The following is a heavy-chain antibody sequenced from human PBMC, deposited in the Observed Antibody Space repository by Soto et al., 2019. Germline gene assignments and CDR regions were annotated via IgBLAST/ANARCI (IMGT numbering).Heavy chain of an antibody. CDR1: GFTFSTYA. D-gene: IGHD2-8*01. CDR3: ARDRCTNDVCYAPSDY. V-gene: IGHV3-64*01. Sequence: EVQLVESGGGLVQPGGSLRLSCATSGFTFSTYAMRWVRQAPGKGLEYVSAISSNGRSTYYANSVKGRFTISRDNSKNTLYLQMDSLIAEDMAVYYCARDRCTNDVCYAPSDYWGQGTLVTVSS. CDR2: ISSNGRST. J-gene: IGHJ4*02.